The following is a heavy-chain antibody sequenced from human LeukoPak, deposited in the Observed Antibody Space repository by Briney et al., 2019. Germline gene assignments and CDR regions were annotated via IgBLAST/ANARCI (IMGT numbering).Heavy chain of an antibody. CDR1: GYTFTGYY. V-gene: IGHV1-2*02. D-gene: IGHD5-12*01. CDR2: INPNSGGT. CDR3: AREKLVATIGRGWFDP. J-gene: IGHJ5*02. Sequence: RASVKVSCKASGYTFTGYYMHWVRQAPGQGLEWMGWINPNSGGTNYAQKFQGRVTMTRDTSISTAYMELSRLRSDDTAVYYCAREKLVATIGRGWFDPWGQGTLVTVSS.